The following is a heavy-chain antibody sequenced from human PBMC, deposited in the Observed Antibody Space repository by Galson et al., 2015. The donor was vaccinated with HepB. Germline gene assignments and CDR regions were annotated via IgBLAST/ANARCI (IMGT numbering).Heavy chain of an antibody. D-gene: IGHD2-2*01. CDR3: TTAAGIVVVPAAPTFDY. Sequence: SLRLSCAASGFTFSNAWMNWVRQAPGKGLEWVGRIKSKTDGGTTDYAAPVKGRFTISRDDSKNTLYLQMNSLKTEDTAVYYCTTAAGIVVVPAAPTFDYWGQGTLVTVSS. J-gene: IGHJ4*02. V-gene: IGHV3-15*07. CDR2: IKSKTDGGTT. CDR1: GFTFSNAW.